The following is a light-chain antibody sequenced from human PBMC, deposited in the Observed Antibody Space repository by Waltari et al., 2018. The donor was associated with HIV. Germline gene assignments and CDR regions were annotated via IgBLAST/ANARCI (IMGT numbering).Light chain of an antibody. CDR3: NYRDSSGNHLV. CDR2: GKN. Sequence: SSELTQDPAVSVALGQTVRITCQGDSLRSYYASWYQQKPGQAPVLVIYGKNNRPSGIPHRFSGSSSGNTASLTITGAQAEDEADYYCNYRDSSGNHLVFGGGTKLTVL. V-gene: IGLV3-19*01. CDR1: SLRSYY. J-gene: IGLJ2*01.